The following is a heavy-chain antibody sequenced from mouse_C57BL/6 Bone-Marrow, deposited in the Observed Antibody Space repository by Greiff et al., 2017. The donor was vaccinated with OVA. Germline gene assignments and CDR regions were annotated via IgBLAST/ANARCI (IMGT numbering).Heavy chain of an antibody. CDR1: GYTFTSYW. CDR3: ARWGIFYDMDY. J-gene: IGHJ4*01. CDR2: IHPNSGST. V-gene: IGHV1-64*01. Sequence: QVQLQQPGAELVKPGASVKLSCKASGYTFTSYWMHWVKQRPGQGLEWIGMIHPNSGSTNYNEKFKSKATLTVDKSSSTAYMQLSSLTSEDSAVYYCARWGIFYDMDYWGQGTSVTVSS.